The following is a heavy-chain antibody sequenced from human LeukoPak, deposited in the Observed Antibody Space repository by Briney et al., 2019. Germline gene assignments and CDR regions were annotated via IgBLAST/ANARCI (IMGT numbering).Heavy chain of an antibody. Sequence: GGSLRLSCAASGFTFSSYSMNWVRQAPXXXXXXXSSISXXSSYIYYADSVKGRFTISRDNAKNSLYLQMNSLRAEDTAVYYCARDRTKLERRTSYYYGMDVWGQGTTVTVSS. J-gene: IGHJ6*02. D-gene: IGHD1-1*01. CDR2: ISXXSSYI. CDR1: GFTFSSYS. CDR3: ARDRTKLERRTSYYYGMDV. V-gene: IGHV3-21*01.